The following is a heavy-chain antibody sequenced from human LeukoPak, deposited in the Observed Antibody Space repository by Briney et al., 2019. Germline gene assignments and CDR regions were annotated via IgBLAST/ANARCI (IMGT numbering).Heavy chain of an antibody. CDR3: ARGIVGAYAFGY. CDR2: IIPILGIA. CDR1: GGTFSSYA. Sequence: SVKVSCKASGGTFSSYAISWVRQAPGQGLEWKGRIIPILGIANYAQKFQGRVTITADKSTSTAYMELSSLRSEDTAVYYCARGIVGAYAFGYWGQGTLVTVSS. V-gene: IGHV1-69*04. J-gene: IGHJ4*02. D-gene: IGHD1-26*01.